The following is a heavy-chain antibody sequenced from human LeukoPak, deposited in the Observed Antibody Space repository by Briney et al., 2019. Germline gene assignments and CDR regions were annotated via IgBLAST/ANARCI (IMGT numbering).Heavy chain of an antibody. CDR2: IYYSGST. Sequence: NPSQTLSLTCTVSGGSISSGGYYWSWIRQHPGMGLEWIGYIYYSGSTYYNPSLKSGVTISVDTSKNQFSLKLSSVTAADTAVYYCARTYSSSWRQINWFDPWGQGTLVTVSS. CDR3: ARTYSSSWRQINWFDP. D-gene: IGHD6-13*01. J-gene: IGHJ5*02. CDR1: GGSISSGGYY. V-gene: IGHV4-31*03.